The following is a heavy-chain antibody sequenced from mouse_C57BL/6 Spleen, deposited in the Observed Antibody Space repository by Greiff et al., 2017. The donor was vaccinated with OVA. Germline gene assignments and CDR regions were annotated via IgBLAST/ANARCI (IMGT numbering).Heavy chain of an antibody. Sequence: QVQLQQPGAELVRPGSSVKLSCKASGYTFTSYWMHWVKQRPIQGLEWIGNIDPSDSETHYNQKFKDKATLTVDKSSSTAYMQLSSLTSEDSAVYYCAREYETGTVAYWGQGTLVTVSA. CDR3: AREYETGTVAY. J-gene: IGHJ3*01. D-gene: IGHD4-1*01. V-gene: IGHV1-52*01. CDR1: GYTFTSYW. CDR2: IDPSDSET.